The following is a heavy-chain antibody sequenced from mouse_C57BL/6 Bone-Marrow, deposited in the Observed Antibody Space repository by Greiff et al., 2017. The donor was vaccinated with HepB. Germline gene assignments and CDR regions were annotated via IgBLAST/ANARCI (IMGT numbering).Heavy chain of an antibody. CDR2: IDPYDSYI. D-gene: IGHD3-1*01. CDR1: GYTFTSYW. J-gene: IGHJ3*01. V-gene: IGHV1-50*01. CDR3: ARRASRLSWFAY. Sequence: QVQLQQPGAEFVKPGASVKLSCKASGYTFTSYWMQWVKQRPGQGLEWIGEIDPYDSYINYNQKFKGKATLTVDTSASTAYMQLSSLTSEDSAVYYGARRASRLSWFAYWGQGTRVTVSA.